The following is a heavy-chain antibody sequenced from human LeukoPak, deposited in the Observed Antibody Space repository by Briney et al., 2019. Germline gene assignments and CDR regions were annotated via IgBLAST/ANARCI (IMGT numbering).Heavy chain of an antibody. D-gene: IGHD3-3*01. V-gene: IGHV4-39*01. CDR1: GGSISSSSYY. Sequence: SETLSLTCTVSGGSISSSSYYWGWIRQPPGKGLEWIGSIYYSGSTYYNPSLKSRVTISVDTSKNQFSLKLSSVTAADTAVYYCATLTISEPPYGMDVWSQGTTVTVSS. CDR3: ATLTISEPPYGMDV. CDR2: IYYSGST. J-gene: IGHJ6*02.